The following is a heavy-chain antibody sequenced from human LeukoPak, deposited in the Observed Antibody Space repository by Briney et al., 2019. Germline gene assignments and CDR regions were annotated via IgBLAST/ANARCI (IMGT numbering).Heavy chain of an antibody. D-gene: IGHD5-24*01. CDR2: ISYDGSNK. CDR3: AIRWLQSDDGFDY. V-gene: IGHV3-30*03. Sequence: GRSLRLSCAASGFTFSSYGMHWVRQAPGKGVEWVAVISYDGSNKYYADSVKGRFTISRDNSKNTLYLQMNSLGAEDTAVYYCAIRWLQSDDGFDYWGQGTLVTVSS. J-gene: IGHJ4*02. CDR1: GFTFSSYG.